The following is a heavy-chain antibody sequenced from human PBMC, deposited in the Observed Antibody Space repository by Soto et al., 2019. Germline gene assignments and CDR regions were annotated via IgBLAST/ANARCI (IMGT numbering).Heavy chain of an antibody. V-gene: IGHV1-46*01. CDR2: ISPSGGTT. CDR1: GYTFTTYY. CDR3: ARQRSDRSGYNGGYNNY. J-gene: IGHJ4*02. Sequence: QVQLVQSGAEVKKPGASVKVSCKASGYTFTTYYIQWVRQAPGQGLEWMGVISPSGGTTTYAQKFKGRVTMTRDTSTSTVHMELSRLRSEDTAVYHCARQRSDRSGYNGGYNNYWGQGTLVTVSS. D-gene: IGHD3-22*01.